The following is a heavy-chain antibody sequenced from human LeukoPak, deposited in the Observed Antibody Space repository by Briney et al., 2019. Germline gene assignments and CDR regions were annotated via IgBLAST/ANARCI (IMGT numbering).Heavy chain of an antibody. V-gene: IGHV1-8*01. CDR1: GYTLTELS. CDR3: ARNTPNYGDFDF. CDR2: MNPNSGDT. D-gene: IGHD4-17*01. J-gene: IGHJ4*02. Sequence: ASVKVSCKVSGYTLTELSMHWVRQAPGQGLEWLGWMNPNSGDTGYAQRFQGRVSMTRDTSITTAYMELSSLRSDDTAIYYCARNTPNYGDFDFWGQGTLVTVSS.